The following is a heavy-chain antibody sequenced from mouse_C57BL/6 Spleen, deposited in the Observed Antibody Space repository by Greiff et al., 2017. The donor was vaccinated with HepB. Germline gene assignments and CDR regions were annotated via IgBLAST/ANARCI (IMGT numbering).Heavy chain of an antibody. CDR3: ARGTGDGYYFDY. CDR1: GYTFTSYW. Sequence: QVKLQQPGAELVKPGASVKMSCKASGYTFTSYWITWVKQRPGQGLEWIGDIYPGSGSTNYNEKFKSKATLTVDTSSSTAYMQLSSLTSEDSAVYYCARGTGDGYYFDYWGQGTTLTVSS. V-gene: IGHV1-55*01. J-gene: IGHJ2*01. D-gene: IGHD1-1*01. CDR2: IYPGSGST.